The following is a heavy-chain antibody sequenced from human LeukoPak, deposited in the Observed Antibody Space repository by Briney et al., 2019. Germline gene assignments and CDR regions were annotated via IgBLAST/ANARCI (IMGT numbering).Heavy chain of an antibody. CDR2: INSDVSTT. CDR3: VWMSPPAG. CDR1: GFTFSSYW. D-gene: IGHD3-3*01. J-gene: IGHJ4*02. Sequence: GVSLRLACEASGFTFSSYWMHWVRQAPGEGLVWVSRINSDVSTTNYAGSVKHRFPIARDNAKNTLYLQMNSLRAEHTAMYYCVWMSPPAGGGRGTLVTVSS. V-gene: IGHV3-74*01.